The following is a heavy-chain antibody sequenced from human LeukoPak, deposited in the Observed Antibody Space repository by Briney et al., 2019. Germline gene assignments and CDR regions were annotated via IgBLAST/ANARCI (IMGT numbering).Heavy chain of an antibody. CDR1: GGSISSYY. CDR3: ARGYYDSRRNAFDI. D-gene: IGHD3-22*01. V-gene: IGHV4-59*01. CDR2: IYYSGST. Sequence: PSETLSLTCTVSGGSISSYYWSWIRQPPGKGLEWIRYIYYSGSTNYNPSLKSRVTISVDTSKNQFSLKLSSVTAADTAVYYCARGYYDSRRNAFDIWGQGTMVTVSS. J-gene: IGHJ3*02.